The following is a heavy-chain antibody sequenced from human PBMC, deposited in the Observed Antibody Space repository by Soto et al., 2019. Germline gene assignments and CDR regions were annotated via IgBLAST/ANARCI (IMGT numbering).Heavy chain of an antibody. V-gene: IGHV4-4*02. D-gene: IGHD3-22*01. CDR2: IYHSGST. CDR3: ARLIYDSRLNYLYFDS. J-gene: IGHJ4*02. Sequence: TLSLTCAVSGCSIGSGNCWGWVRKPPGKGLEWIGEIYHSGSTGYNPSLKSRVTMSVDKSKNQFSLKVNSVTAADTAVYYCARLIYDSRLNYLYFDSWGQGTLVTVSS. CDR1: GCSIGSGNC.